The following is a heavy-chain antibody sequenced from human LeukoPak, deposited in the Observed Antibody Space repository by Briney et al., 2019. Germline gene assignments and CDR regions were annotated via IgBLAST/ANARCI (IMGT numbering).Heavy chain of an antibody. V-gene: IGHV3-74*03. D-gene: IGHD1-26*01. J-gene: IGHJ4*02. Sequence: GGSLRLSCAASGLTFGTYWMHWVRQAPGKGLAWVARINPDGSIRTYANSVQGRVTISRDTAKDTLFLQMNSLRAEDTAVYYCAREARVGGALQYWGQGTPVTVSS. CDR2: INPDGSIR. CDR1: GLTFGTYW. CDR3: AREARVGGALQY.